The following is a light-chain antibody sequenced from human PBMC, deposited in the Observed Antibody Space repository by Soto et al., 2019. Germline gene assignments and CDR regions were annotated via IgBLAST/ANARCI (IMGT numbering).Light chain of an antibody. CDR1: SSDVGAYNY. V-gene: IGLV2-14*01. CDR3: KSFTTSDTYV. Sequence: ALTQPASVSGSPGQSIAISCTGTSSDVGAYNYVSWYLQYPGKAPKLVIFDVSFRPSGVSNRFSGSKSGNTASLTISGLQAEDEADYYCKSFTTSDTYVFGTGTKVTV. J-gene: IGLJ1*01. CDR2: DVS.